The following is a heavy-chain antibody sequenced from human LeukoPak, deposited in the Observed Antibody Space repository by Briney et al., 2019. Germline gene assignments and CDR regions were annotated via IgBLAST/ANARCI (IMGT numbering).Heavy chain of an antibody. D-gene: IGHD2-8*01. J-gene: IGHJ4*02. CDR2: ISGSGTTK. V-gene: IGHV3-48*04. Sequence: PGGSLRLSCAASGFSVSDYSMNWVRQAPGKGLEWVSYISGSGTTKYYADSVKGRFSISRDNAKNSLYLQMNSLRAEETAVYYCARGLMVYATHDFWGQGTLVTVSS. CDR3: ARGLMVYATHDF. CDR1: GFSVSDYS.